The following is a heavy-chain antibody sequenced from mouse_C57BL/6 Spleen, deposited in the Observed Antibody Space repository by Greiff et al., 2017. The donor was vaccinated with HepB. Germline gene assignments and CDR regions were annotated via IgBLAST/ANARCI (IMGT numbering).Heavy chain of an antibody. CDR1: GYTFTSYW. CDR3: ASTMIRGYFDY. Sequence: VQLQQPGAELVKPGASVKLSCKASGYTFTSYWMQWVKQRPGQGLEWIGEIDPSDSYTNYNQKFKGKATLTVDTSSSTAYMQLSSLTSEDSAVYYCASTMIRGYFDYWGQGTTLTVSS. V-gene: IGHV1-50*01. J-gene: IGHJ2*01. D-gene: IGHD2-4*01. CDR2: IDPSDSYT.